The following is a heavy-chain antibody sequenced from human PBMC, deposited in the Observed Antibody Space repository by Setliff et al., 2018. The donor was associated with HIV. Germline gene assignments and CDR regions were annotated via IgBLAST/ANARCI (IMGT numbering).Heavy chain of an antibody. V-gene: IGHV1-8*01. CDR2: MNPNSGNT. J-gene: IGHJ5*02. CDR1: GDPFASYD. CDR3: ARGGPARVALLYWFDP. Sequence: GASVKVSCKVSGDPFASYDVNWVRQATGQGLEWMGWMNPNSGNTKYGQKFQGSVTMTTDTSTSTVYMELRNLRSDDTAVYFCARGGPARVALLYWFDPWGQGILVTVSS. D-gene: IGHD2-21*01.